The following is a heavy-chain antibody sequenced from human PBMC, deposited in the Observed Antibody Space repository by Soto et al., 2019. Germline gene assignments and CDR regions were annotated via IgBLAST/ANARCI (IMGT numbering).Heavy chain of an antibody. CDR2: ISYDGSNK. Sequence: GGSLRLSCAASGFTFSSYGMHWVRQAPGKGLEWVAVISYDGSNKYYADSVKGRFTISRDNSKNTLYLQMNSLRAEDTAVYYCAKDLRNAAGPKYYYYGMDVWGQGTTVTVSS. V-gene: IGHV3-30*18. CDR3: AKDLRNAAGPKYYYYGMDV. CDR1: GFTFSSYG. D-gene: IGHD6-13*01. J-gene: IGHJ6*02.